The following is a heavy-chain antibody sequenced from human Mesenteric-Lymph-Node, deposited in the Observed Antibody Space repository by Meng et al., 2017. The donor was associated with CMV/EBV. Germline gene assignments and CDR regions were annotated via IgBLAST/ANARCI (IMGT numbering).Heavy chain of an antibody. CDR2: ISSSSSAI. D-gene: IGHD2-2*01. V-gene: IGHV3-48*04. J-gene: IGHJ4*02. CDR1: GFSFSIYS. CDR3: ARGYCNSTTCSYFDY. Sequence: GGSLRLSCAASGFSFSIYSMNWVRQAPGKGLEWISYISSSSSAIYYADSVKGRFTISRDNAKNSLYLQMNSLRAEDTAVYYCARGYCNSTTCSYFDYWGQGTLVTVSS.